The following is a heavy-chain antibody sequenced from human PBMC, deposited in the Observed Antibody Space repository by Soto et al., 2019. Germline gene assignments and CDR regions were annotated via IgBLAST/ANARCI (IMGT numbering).Heavy chain of an antibody. Sequence: QVQLVQSGAEVKKPGSSVKVSCKASGGTFSSCAISWVRQAPGQGLEWMGGIIPIFGTANYAQKFQGRVTITADESTSTAYMELSSLRSEDTAVYYCARDLVTGIAAAGTADWGQGTLVTVSS. V-gene: IGHV1-69*01. CDR1: GGTFSSCA. D-gene: IGHD6-13*01. J-gene: IGHJ4*02. CDR3: ARDLVTGIAAAGTAD. CDR2: IIPIFGTA.